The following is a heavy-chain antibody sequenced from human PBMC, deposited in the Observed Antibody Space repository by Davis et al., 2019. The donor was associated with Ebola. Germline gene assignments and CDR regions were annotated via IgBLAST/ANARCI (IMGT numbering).Heavy chain of an antibody. Sequence: PGGSLRLSCAASGFTFSSYAMHWVRQAPGKGLEWVAVISYDGSNKYYADSVKGRFTISRDNSKNTLYLQMNSLRAEDTAVYYCARERGQTYVGGDYVFDYWGQGALVTVSS. V-gene: IGHV3-30-3*01. CDR2: ISYDGSNK. J-gene: IGHJ4*02. CDR3: ARERGQTYVGGDYVFDY. CDR1: GFTFSSYA. D-gene: IGHD4-17*01.